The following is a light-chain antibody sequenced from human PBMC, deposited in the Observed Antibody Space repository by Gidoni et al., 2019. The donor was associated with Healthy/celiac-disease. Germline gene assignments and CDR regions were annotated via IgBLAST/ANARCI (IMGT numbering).Light chain of an antibody. V-gene: IGKV1-39*01. CDR1: QSISSY. CDR2: AAS. J-gene: IGKJ1*01. Sequence: IRMTQSPSSLSASVVDRVTIACLASQSISSYLTWYQQKPGKAPKLLIYAASSLHTGVPSRFSGSGSGTDFTLTISSLQPEDFATYYCQQSYSTPRTFGQGTKVEIK. CDR3: QQSYSTPRT.